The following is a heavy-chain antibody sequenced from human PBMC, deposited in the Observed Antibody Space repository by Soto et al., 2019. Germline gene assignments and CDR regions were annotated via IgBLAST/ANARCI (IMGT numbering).Heavy chain of an antibody. CDR2: INPNSGGT. J-gene: IGHJ3*02. CDR1: GYTFTGYY. Sequence: QVQLVQSGAEVKKPGASVKVSCKASGYTFTGYYMHWVRQAPGQGLEWMGWINPNSGGTNYAQKFQGWVTMTRDTSISTAYMELSRLRSDDTAVYYCARVGEYSSSSDAFDIWGQGTMVTVSS. CDR3: ARVGEYSSSSDAFDI. V-gene: IGHV1-2*04. D-gene: IGHD6-6*01.